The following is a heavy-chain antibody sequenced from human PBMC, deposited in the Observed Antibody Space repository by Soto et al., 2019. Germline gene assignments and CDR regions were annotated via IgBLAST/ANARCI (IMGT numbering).Heavy chain of an antibody. J-gene: IGHJ4*02. CDR3: ARGAGSSGKAFDY. CDR1: GGTFSSYA. CDR2: IIPIFGTA. D-gene: IGHD3-22*01. Sequence: VPSVKVSCKASGGTFSSYAISWVRQAPGQGLEWMGGIIPIFGTANYAQKFQGRVTITADESTSTAYMELSSLRSEDTAVYYCARGAGSSGKAFDYWGQGTLVTVSS. V-gene: IGHV1-69*13.